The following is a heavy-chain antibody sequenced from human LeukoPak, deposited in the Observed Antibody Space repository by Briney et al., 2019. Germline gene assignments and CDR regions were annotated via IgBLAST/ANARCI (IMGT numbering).Heavy chain of an antibody. J-gene: IGHJ6*03. CDR1: GYSMSSGYY. CDR2: IYHSGST. D-gene: IGHD3-16*01. Sequence: SETLSLTCAVSGYSMSSGYYWGWIRQPPGKGLEWIGSIYHSGSTNYNPSLKSRVTISVDTSKNQFSLKLSSVTAADTAVYYCARVQRFGYYYYYMDVWGKGTTVTVSS. CDR3: ARVQRFGYYYYYMDV. V-gene: IGHV4-38-2*01.